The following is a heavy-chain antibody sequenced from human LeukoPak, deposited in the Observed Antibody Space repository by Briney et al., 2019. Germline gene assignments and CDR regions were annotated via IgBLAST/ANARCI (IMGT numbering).Heavy chain of an antibody. CDR3: ARVTGDRRGHAFDI. J-gene: IGHJ3*02. D-gene: IGHD7-27*01. CDR1: GYTFTGYY. CDR2: INPNSGGT. V-gene: IGHV1-2*02. Sequence: ASVKVSCKASGYTFTGYYMHWVRQAPGQGLEWMGWINPNSGGTNYAQKFQGRVTMTRDTSISTAYMDLSRLRSDDTAVYYCARVTGDRRGHAFDIWGQGTMVTVSS.